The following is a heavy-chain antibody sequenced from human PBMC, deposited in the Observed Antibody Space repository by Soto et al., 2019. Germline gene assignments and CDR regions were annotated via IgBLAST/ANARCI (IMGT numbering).Heavy chain of an antibody. J-gene: IGHJ6*02. Sequence: ASVKVSCKASGYTFAGYYVHWVRQAPGQGLEWMGWINPNSGDTYLAQRFQGRVTMNRDTSIGTAYMELRGLTSDDTAEYYCAKGGAIVAAGTRVYLYNAMDVWGQGTTVTVSS. V-gene: IGHV1-2*02. CDR3: AKGGAIVAAGTRVYLYNAMDV. D-gene: IGHD1-26*01. CDR2: INPNSGDT. CDR1: GYTFAGYY.